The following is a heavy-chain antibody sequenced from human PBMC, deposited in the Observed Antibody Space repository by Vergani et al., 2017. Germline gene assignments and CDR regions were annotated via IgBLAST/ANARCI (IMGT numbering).Heavy chain of an antibody. CDR2: ISFDGTNE. CDR1: GFALNRHA. D-gene: IGHD2-2*02. J-gene: IGHJ4*02. V-gene: IGHV3-30-3*01. CDR3: VRDRGLCAGGRCYTEAWDY. Sequence: QVQLVESGGGVVQPGTSLRLSCVVSGFALNRHAMYWVRQAPGKGLEWVVGISFDGTNEYYPDLVKGRFTISRDIDKKPLYLQVRSLRLEDTGVYHCVRDRGLCAGGRCYTEAWDYWGQGTPVTVSS.